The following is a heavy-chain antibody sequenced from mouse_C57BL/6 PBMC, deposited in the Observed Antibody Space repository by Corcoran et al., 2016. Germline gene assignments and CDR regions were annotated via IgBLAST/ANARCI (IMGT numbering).Heavy chain of an antibody. V-gene: IGHV3-6*01. CDR1: GYSITSGYY. CDR2: ISYDGSN. Sequence: DVQLQESGPGLVNPSQSLSLTCSVTGYSITSGYYWNWIRQFPGNKLEWMGYISYDGSNNFNPSLKNRISITRGTSKNQFFLKLNSVTTEDTATYYCVRDPSSYGKSSYPKDYWGQGTSVTV. CDR3: VRDPSSYGKSSYPKDY. J-gene: IGHJ4*01. D-gene: IGHD2-1*01.